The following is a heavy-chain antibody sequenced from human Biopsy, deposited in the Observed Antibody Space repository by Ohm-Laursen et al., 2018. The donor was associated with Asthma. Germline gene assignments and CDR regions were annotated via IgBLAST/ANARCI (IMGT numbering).Heavy chain of an antibody. CDR3: ARSELPSYYYYYGMDV. CDR1: GGTFSSYA. V-gene: IGHV1-69*13. D-gene: IGHD1-26*01. J-gene: IGHJ6*02. Sequence: GASVKVSCKASGGTFSSYAISWVRQAPGQGLEWMGGIIPIFGTANYAQKFQGRVMITADESTSTAYMELSSLRSEDTAVYYCARSELPSYYYYYGMDVWGQGTTVTVSS. CDR2: IIPIFGTA.